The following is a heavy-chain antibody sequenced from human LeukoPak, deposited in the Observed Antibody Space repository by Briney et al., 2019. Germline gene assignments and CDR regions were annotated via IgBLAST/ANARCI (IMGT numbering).Heavy chain of an antibody. CDR1: GFTFSNYA. CDR3: AKDVRVGGGGMDV. J-gene: IGHJ6*02. V-gene: IGHV3-23*01. D-gene: IGHD1-26*01. Sequence: QPGGSLRLSCAASGFTFSNYAMNWVRQAPGKGLEWVSLISGSGVNTYYADSVKGRFTISRDNSKNTVSLQMNSLRGEDTAVYYCAKDVRVGGGGMDVWGQGTPVTVSS. CDR2: ISGSGVNT.